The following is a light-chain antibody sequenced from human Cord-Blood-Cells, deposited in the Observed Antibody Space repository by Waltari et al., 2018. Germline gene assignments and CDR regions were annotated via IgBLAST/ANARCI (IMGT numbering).Light chain of an antibody. CDR2: EVN. Sequence: QSALTQPPSASGSPGQSVTISCTGTSSDVGGYNFVSWYQQHPGKAPKLMIYEVNKRPPGDPDRFYGSKSGNTASLAVSGLQAEDEADYYCSSYAGSNNNYVFGTGTKVTVL. CDR1: SSDVGGYNF. J-gene: IGLJ1*01. V-gene: IGLV2-8*01. CDR3: SSYAGSNNNYV.